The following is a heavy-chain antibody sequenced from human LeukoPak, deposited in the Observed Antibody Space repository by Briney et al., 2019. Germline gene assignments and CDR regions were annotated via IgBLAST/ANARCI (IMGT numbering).Heavy chain of an antibody. CDR3: ARVSGPGLFVGGYYFDY. CDR1: GYTFTGYY. J-gene: IGHJ4*02. Sequence: ASVKVSCKASGYTFTGYYMHWVRQAPGQGLEWMGWINPNSGGTNYAQKFQGRVTMTRDTSTSTVYMELSSLRSEDTAVYYCARVSGPGLFVGGYYFDYWGQGTLVTVSS. D-gene: IGHD1-26*01. V-gene: IGHV1-2*02. CDR2: INPNSGGT.